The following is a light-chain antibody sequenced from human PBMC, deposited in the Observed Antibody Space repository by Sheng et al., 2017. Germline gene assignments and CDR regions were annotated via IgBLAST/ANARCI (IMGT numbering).Light chain of an antibody. CDR1: QSVGSN. Sequence: EIVLTQSPATLSVSPGERASLSCRASQSVGSNLAWYQQKPGQAPRLLIYDASNRATGIPARFSGSGSGTDFTLTINSLEPEDFAVYYCQQRSNWPPLTFGGGTKVEI. J-gene: IGKJ4*01. CDR3: QQRSNWPPLT. V-gene: IGKV3-11*01. CDR2: DAS.